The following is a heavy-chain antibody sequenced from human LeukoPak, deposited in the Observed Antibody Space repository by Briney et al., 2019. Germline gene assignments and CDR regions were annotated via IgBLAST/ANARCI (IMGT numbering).Heavy chain of an antibody. Sequence: PGGSLRLSCAASGFSFSSYWMHWVRQAPGKGLVWVSRLNSDGSSTSYADSVKGRFTISRDNAKNTLYLQMNSLRADDTAVYYCANWGRFDPWGQGTLVTVSS. CDR2: LNSDGSST. CDR3: ANWGRFDP. V-gene: IGHV3-74*01. J-gene: IGHJ5*02. CDR1: GFSFSSYW. D-gene: IGHD3-16*01.